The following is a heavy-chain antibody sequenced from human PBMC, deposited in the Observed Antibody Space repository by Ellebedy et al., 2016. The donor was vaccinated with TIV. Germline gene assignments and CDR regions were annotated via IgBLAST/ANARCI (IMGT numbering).Heavy chain of an antibody. V-gene: IGHV3-66*01. CDR1: GFTVSTNY. Sequence: GGSLRLSCAASGFTVSTNYMNWVRQAPGKGLEWVSIISSAGSTYYADSVKGRFTISKDNSKNTLNLQMTSLRAEDTAVYYCARDEPYCSGGSCNRFDYWGQGTLVTVSS. CDR2: ISSAGST. D-gene: IGHD2-15*01. J-gene: IGHJ4*02. CDR3: ARDEPYCSGGSCNRFDY.